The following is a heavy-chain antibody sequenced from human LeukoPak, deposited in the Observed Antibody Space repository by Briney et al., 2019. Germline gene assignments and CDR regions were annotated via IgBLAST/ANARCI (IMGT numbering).Heavy chain of an antibody. CDR3: ARQKYLRGPDVEYFDY. Sequence: QPGGSLRLSCAASGFTFSSYWMHWVRQAPGKGLVWVSRINSDGSSTSYADSVKGRLTISRDNAKNTLYLQMNSLRAEDTAVYYCARQKYLRGPDVEYFDYWGQGTLVTVSS. CDR2: INSDGSST. J-gene: IGHJ4*02. V-gene: IGHV3-74*01. D-gene: IGHD5/OR15-5a*01. CDR1: GFTFSSYW.